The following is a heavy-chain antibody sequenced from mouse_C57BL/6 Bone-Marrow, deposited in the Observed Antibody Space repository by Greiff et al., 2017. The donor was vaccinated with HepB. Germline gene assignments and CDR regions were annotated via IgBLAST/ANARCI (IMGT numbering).Heavy chain of an antibody. CDR1: GYSITSGYD. D-gene: IGHD2-4*01. CDR3: ARAYDYVAWFAY. V-gene: IGHV3-1*01. Sequence: EVMLVESGPGMVKPSQSLSLTCTVTGYSITSGYDWHWIRHFPGNKLEWMGYISYSGSTNYNPSLKSRISITHDTSKNHFFLKLNSVTTEDTATYYCARAYDYVAWFAYWGQGTLVTVSA. CDR2: ISYSGST. J-gene: IGHJ3*01.